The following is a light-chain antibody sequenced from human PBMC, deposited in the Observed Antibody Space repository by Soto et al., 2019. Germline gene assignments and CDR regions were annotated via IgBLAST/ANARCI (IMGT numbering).Light chain of an antibody. V-gene: IGKV3-15*01. J-gene: IGKJ5*01. Sequence: EIAMTQSPATLSVSQGERATLSCRASQYISNNLAWYQQRPGQAPSLLIYGASTRATGVPARFSGSGSGTDFLLSISGLQSEDSAVYYCQQYNHWSSITFGQGTRLEIK. CDR2: GAS. CDR1: QYISNN. CDR3: QQYNHWSSIT.